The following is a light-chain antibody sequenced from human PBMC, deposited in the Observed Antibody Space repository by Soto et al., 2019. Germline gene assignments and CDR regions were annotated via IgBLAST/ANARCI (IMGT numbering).Light chain of an antibody. J-gene: IGLJ3*02. V-gene: IGLV1-40*01. CDR2: DNS. CDR1: SSNIGAGYD. CDR3: QSYDSSLSGCV. Sequence: QSVLTQPPSVSGSPGQSVTISCTWISSNIGAGYDVHWYQQLPGTAPKLLMYDNSNRPSGVPDRFSGSKSGTSASLAITGLRAEDEADYYCQSYDSSLSGCVFGGGTQLTVL.